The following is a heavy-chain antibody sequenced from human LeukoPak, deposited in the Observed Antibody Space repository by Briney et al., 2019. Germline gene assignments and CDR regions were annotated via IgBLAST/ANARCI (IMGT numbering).Heavy chain of an antibody. Sequence: PSQTLSLTCTVSGGSISSGSYYWSWIRQPAGKGLEWIGRIYTSGSTNYNPSLKSRVTISVDTSKNQFSLKLSSVTAADTAVYYCARSLNSELWWRAFDIWGQGTMVTVSS. J-gene: IGHJ3*02. CDR1: GGSISSGSYY. CDR3: ARSLNSELWWRAFDI. D-gene: IGHD2-21*01. V-gene: IGHV4-61*02. CDR2: IYTSGST.